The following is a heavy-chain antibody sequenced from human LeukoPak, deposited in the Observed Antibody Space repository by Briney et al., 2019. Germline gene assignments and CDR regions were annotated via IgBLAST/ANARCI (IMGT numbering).Heavy chain of an antibody. D-gene: IGHD3-3*01. CDR2: IYYSGST. CDR1: GGSISSSSYY. Sequence: SETLSLTCTVSGGSISSSSYYWDWIRQPPGKGLEWIGSIYYSGSTYYNPSLKSRVTISVDTSKNQFSLKLSSVTAADTAVYYCARRGRITIFGVVSPMDYWGQGTLVTVSS. CDR3: ARRGRITIFGVVSPMDY. J-gene: IGHJ4*02. V-gene: IGHV4-39*01.